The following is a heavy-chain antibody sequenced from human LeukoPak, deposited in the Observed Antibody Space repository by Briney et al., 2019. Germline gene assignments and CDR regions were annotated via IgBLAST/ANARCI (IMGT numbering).Heavy chain of an antibody. CDR2: ISGSGGST. CDR3: ARVQYYYDSSGYPDDY. Sequence: GGSLRLSCAASGFTFSSYGMSWVRQAPGKGLEWVSAISGSGGSTYYADSVKGRFTISRDNAKNSLYLQMNSLRAEDTAVYYCARVQYYYDSSGYPDDYWGQGTLVTVSS. CDR1: GFTFSSYG. D-gene: IGHD3-22*01. V-gene: IGHV3-23*01. J-gene: IGHJ4*02.